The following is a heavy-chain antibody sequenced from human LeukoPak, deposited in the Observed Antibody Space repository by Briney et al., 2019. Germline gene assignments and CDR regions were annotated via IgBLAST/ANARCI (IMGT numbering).Heavy chain of an antibody. CDR3: ARDGVFERGLDY. J-gene: IGHJ4*02. CDR2: ISSSSSYI. Sequence: PGGSLRLSCVASGFNFNNAWMIWVRQAPGKGPEWVSSISSSSSYIYYADSVKGRFTISRDNAKNSLYLQMNSLRAEDTAVYYCARDGVFERGLDYWGQGTLVTVSS. D-gene: IGHD3-3*01. CDR1: GFNFNNAW. V-gene: IGHV3-21*01.